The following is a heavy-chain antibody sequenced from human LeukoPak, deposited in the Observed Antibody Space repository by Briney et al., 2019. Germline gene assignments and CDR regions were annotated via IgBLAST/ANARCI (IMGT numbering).Heavy chain of an antibody. V-gene: IGHV1-2*02. Sequence: ASVKVSCKASGYTFTGYYMHWVRPAPGQGLAWMGWINPNSGGTNYAQKFQGRVTMTRDTSISTAYMELSRLRSDDTAVYYCARGYGDYGAFDIWGQGTMVTVSS. CDR3: ARGYGDYGAFDI. CDR1: GYTFTGYY. J-gene: IGHJ3*02. D-gene: IGHD4-17*01. CDR2: INPNSGGT.